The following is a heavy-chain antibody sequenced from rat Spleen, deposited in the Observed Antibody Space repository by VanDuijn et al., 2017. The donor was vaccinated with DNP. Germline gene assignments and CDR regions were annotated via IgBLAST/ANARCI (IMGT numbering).Heavy chain of an antibody. D-gene: IGHD4-4*01. CDR3: ARSGFSALDA. J-gene: IGHJ2*01. Sequence: QVQLQQSGAELAKPGSSVRISCKASGYTFTSYYISWIKQTTGQGLEYFGSINTGSGSTNSNEKFKGKATLTVDKSSSTAFMQLSSLTPDDSAVYYCARSGFSALDAWGQGVMVTVSS. V-gene: IGHV1-43*01. CDR1: GYTFTSYY. CDR2: INTGSGST.